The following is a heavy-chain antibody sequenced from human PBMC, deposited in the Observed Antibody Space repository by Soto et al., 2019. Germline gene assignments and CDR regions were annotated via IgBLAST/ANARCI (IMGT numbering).Heavy chain of an antibody. CDR2: ISGSGGST. Sequence: EVQLFESGGGLVQPGGSLRLSCAASGFTFSSYAMSWLRQAPGKGLELVAAISGSGGSTYYADSVKGRFTISRDNSKNTLYLQMNSLRAEDTAVYYCAKDTPPSDILTGSDYRGQGTLLTVSS. D-gene: IGHD3-9*01. J-gene: IGHJ4*02. CDR1: GFTFSSYA. V-gene: IGHV3-23*01. CDR3: AKDTPPSDILTGSDY.